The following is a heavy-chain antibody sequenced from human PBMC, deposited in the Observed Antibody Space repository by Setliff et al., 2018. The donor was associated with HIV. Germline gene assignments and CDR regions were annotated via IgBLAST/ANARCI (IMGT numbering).Heavy chain of an antibody. V-gene: IGHV4-34*01. CDR1: GGSFSGYY. D-gene: IGHD2-2*01. CDR2: INHSGST. J-gene: IGHJ5*02. Sequence: SETLSLTCAVYGGSFSGYYWIWIRQPPGKGLEWIGEINHSGSTNYNPSLKRRVTISVDTSKNQFSLKLNSVTAADTAVYYCVRGGTSSNWFDPWGQGTLVTVSS. CDR3: VRGGTSSNWFDP.